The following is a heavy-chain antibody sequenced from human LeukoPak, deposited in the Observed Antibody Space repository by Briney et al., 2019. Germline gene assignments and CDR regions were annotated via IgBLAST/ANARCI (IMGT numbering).Heavy chain of an antibody. J-gene: IGHJ4*02. Sequence: PGGSLRLSCAASGIAFSSYAMNWVRQAPGKGLEWVSVVSGSGGTTYYADAVKGRFTISRDNSKNTLYLQMNSLRAEDTAVYYCAGGGIRGVIITMIDYWGQGTLVTVSS. V-gene: IGHV3-23*01. CDR1: GIAFSSYA. CDR2: VSGSGGTT. CDR3: AGGGIRGVIITMIDY. D-gene: IGHD3-10*01.